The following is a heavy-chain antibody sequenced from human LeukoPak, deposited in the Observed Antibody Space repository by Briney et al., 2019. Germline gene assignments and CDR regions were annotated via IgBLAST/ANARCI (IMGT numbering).Heavy chain of an antibody. D-gene: IGHD4-23*01. CDR3: ARKDGGRDGMDV. CDR2: IIPILGIA. Sequence: SVKVSCKASGGTFSSYAISWVRQAPGQGLEWMGRIIPILGIANYAQKFQGRVTITADKSTSTAYMELSSLRSEDTAVYYCARKDGGRDGMDVWGQGTTVTVSS. V-gene: IGHV1-69*04. CDR1: GGTFSSYA. J-gene: IGHJ6*02.